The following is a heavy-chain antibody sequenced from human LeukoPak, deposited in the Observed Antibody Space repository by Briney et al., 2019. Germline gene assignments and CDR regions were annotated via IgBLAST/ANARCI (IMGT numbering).Heavy chain of an antibody. V-gene: IGHV3-53*01. CDR2: IYSGGST. Sequence: GGPLRLSCAASGFTVSSNYMSWVRQAPGKGLEWVSVIYSGGSTYYADSVKGRFTISRDNSKNTLYLQMNSLRAEDTAVYYCAREGDYYGSGSYYRLGYFDYWGQGTLVTVSS. D-gene: IGHD3-10*01. CDR3: AREGDYYGSGSYYRLGYFDY. J-gene: IGHJ4*02. CDR1: GFTVSSNY.